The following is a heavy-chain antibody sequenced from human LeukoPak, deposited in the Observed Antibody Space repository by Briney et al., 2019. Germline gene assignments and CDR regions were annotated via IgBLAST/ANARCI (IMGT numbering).Heavy chain of an antibody. V-gene: IGHV3-74*01. Sequence: GGSLRLSCVASEFTLRYYWMHWVRQIPGKGLVWVSRINGDGSITNYADSVKGRFTISRDDGKNTLYLQMNSLRAEDTAVYYCARVFFPYSSTWYSLFDYWGQGTLVTVSS. CDR2: INGDGSIT. J-gene: IGHJ4*02. CDR3: ARVFFPYSSTWYSLFDY. D-gene: IGHD6-13*01. CDR1: EFTLRYYW.